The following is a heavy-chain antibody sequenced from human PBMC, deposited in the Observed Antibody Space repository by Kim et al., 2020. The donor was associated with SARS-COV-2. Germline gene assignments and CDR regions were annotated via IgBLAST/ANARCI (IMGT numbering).Heavy chain of an antibody. V-gene: IGHV4-38-2*02. CDR2: IYHSGST. D-gene: IGHD3-3*01. Sequence: SETLSLTCTVSGYSISSGYYWGWIRQPPGKGLEWIGSIYHSGSTYYNPSLKSRVTISVDTSKNQFSLKLSSVTAADTAVYYCASRRRERFLEWLLFDYWGQGTLVTVSS. CDR3: ASRRRERFLEWLLFDY. CDR1: GYSISSGYY. J-gene: IGHJ4*02.